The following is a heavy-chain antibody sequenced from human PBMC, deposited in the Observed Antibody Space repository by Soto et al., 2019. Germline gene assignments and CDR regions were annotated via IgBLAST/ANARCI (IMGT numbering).Heavy chain of an antibody. V-gene: IGHV3-33*01. Sequence: HPGGSLRLSCAASGFTFSSYGMHWVRQAPGKGLEWVAVIWYDGSNKYYADSVKGRFTISRDNSKNTLYLQMNSLRAEDTAVYYCARSDWSSTYKEVPGSVYYYYGMDVWGQGTTVTVSS. CDR1: GFTFSSYG. D-gene: IGHD1-20*01. CDR2: IWYDGSNK. CDR3: ARSDWSSTYKEVPGSVYYYYGMDV. J-gene: IGHJ6*02.